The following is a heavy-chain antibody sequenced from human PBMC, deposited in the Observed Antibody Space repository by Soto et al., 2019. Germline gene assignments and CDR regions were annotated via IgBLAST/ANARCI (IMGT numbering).Heavy chain of an antibody. CDR3: ARGEIVMVD. J-gene: IGHJ4*02. CDR1: GGSINRERSY. D-gene: IGHD3-22*01. CDR2: ISHNGIT. Sequence: QESGPGLVKPSQTLSLNCPVXGGSINRERSYWXXXXXXPGRGLEWIGYISHNGITLYNPSLQSRVSISIDKSKDHFSLEVRSVTAADTAFYYCARGEIVMVDWGQGALVTVSS. V-gene: IGHV4-31*03.